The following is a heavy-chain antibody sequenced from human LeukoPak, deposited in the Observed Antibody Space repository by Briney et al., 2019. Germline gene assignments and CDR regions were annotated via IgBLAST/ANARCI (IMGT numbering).Heavy chain of an antibody. Sequence: PGRSLRLSCAVSGFNLNSYAMHWVRQAPGKGLEWVAVIRHDEANSFYADSVQGRFTISRDTSKKLLYLQMSSLRVEDTAVYYCAKEYTPSSPLGELDSWGQGTLVTVSS. J-gene: IGHJ4*02. CDR2: IRHDEANS. CDR3: AKEYTPSSPLGELDS. D-gene: IGHD6-6*01. CDR1: GFNLNSYA. V-gene: IGHV3-33*06.